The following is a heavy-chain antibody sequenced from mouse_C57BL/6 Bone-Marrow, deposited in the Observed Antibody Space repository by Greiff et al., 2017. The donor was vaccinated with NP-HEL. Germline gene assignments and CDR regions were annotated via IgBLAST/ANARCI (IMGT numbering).Heavy chain of an antibody. D-gene: IGHD4-1*01. CDR1: GYTFTSSW. CDR2: INPSSGYT. V-gene: IGHV1-7*01. Sequence: QVQLQQSGAELAKPGASVKLSCKASGYTFTSSWMHWVKQRPGQGLEWIGYINPSSGYTKYTQKFKDKATLTADKSSSTAYMQLSSLTSEDSAVYYCARCKASWDNDYWGQGTTLTVSS. CDR3: ARCKASWDNDY. J-gene: IGHJ2*01.